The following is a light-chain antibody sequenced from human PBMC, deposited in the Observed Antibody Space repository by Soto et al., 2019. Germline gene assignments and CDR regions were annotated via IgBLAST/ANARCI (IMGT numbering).Light chain of an antibody. CDR3: LQHSSFPRT. Sequence: DIPMTQSPSAMSASVGDRVTITCRASQDISIYLAWFQQKPGEVPKRLIYAASSLQRGVPSRFSGTGSGTEFTLTISSLQPEDFATYYCLQHSSFPRTFCQGTKLEVK. J-gene: IGKJ2*01. CDR2: AAS. V-gene: IGKV1-17*03. CDR1: QDISIY.